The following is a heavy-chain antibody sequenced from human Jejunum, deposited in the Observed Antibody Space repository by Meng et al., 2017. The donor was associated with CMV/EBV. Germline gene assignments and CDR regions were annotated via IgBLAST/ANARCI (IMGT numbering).Heavy chain of an antibody. V-gene: IGHV4-4*01. CDR3: GDPPADY. CDR1: GGSFLGTIG. Sequence: LPLTCVVSGGSFLGTIGGNWVRRSQGGGLEWIGEIFHSGATNYNPSLKSRVTISIDNSKNQFSLKLTSVTAADTAVYFCGDPPADYWGQGVLVTVSS. CDR2: IFHSGAT. J-gene: IGHJ4*02.